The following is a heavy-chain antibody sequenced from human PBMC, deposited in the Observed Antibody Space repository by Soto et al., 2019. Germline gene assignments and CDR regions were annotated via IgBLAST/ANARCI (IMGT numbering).Heavy chain of an antibody. V-gene: IGHV3-74*01. CDR1: GFPFSSYW. J-gene: IGHJ4*02. Sequence: EVQLVESGGGLVQPGGSLRLSCAASGFPFSSYWMHWVRQVPGKGPMWVSRIKSDGSGTYYADSVQGRFIMSRDNAQDTLHLQMKSLRVEETAVYYCFRGDGDYHDGNGYLGGHWGQGTLVTVSS. D-gene: IGHD3-22*01. CDR2: IKSDGSGT. CDR3: FRGDGDYHDGNGYLGGH.